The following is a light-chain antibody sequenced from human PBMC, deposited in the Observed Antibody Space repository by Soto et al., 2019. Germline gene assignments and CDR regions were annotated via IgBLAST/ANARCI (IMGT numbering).Light chain of an antibody. Sequence: QSVLTQPPSVSAAPGQKVTISCSGSSSNIGENYVSWWQQLPGAAPKLLIYDSNKLPSAIPDRCFGSNTGTSATLVTTGLQTGDDADDYCGTWDSSRSAGVVFGGGTKLTVL. CDR3: GTWDSSRSAGVV. CDR1: SSNIGENY. J-gene: IGLJ3*02. V-gene: IGLV1-51*01. CDR2: DSN.